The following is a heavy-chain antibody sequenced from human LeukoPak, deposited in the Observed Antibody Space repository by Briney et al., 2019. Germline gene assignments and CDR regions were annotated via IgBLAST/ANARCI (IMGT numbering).Heavy chain of an antibody. CDR1: GFTFSSYS. V-gene: IGHV3-30*18. D-gene: IGHD6-13*01. CDR3: AKERAAAVTSFDY. CDR2: ISYEGSNK. Sequence: GGALRLSCAAFGFTFSSYSMQCVRQAPGKGLEWGAVISYEGSNKYYADSVKGRFTISRDNSKKTLYLQMTSLRAEETAVYYGAKERAAAVTSFDYWGQGTLVTVSS. J-gene: IGHJ4*02.